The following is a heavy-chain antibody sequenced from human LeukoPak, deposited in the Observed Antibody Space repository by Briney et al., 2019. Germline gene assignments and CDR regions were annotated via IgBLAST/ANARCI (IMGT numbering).Heavy chain of an antibody. Sequence: GGSLRLSCAASGFTVSSNYMSWVRQAPGKGLEWVSVIYSGGSTYYADSVKGRFTISRDNSKNTLYLQMNSLRAGDTAVYYCARESGYSSGWYEGYFDFWGQGTLVTVSS. V-gene: IGHV3-53*01. CDR3: ARESGYSSGWYEGYFDF. CDR2: IYSGGST. J-gene: IGHJ4*02. D-gene: IGHD6-19*01. CDR1: GFTVSSNY.